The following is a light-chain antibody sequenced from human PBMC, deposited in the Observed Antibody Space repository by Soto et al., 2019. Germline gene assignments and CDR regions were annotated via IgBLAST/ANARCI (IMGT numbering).Light chain of an antibody. J-gene: IGKJ4*01. CDR1: QGISSW. V-gene: IGKV1-12*01. CDR3: QQANSFPLT. CDR2: TVS. Sequence: DIHMTQSPSSVSASVGDRVTITCRASQGISSWLAWYQQKPGKAPKLLMYTVSSLQSGVPSRFSGRGSGKDFTLTISILQTEDFATYYCQQANSFPLTFGGGTKVEIK.